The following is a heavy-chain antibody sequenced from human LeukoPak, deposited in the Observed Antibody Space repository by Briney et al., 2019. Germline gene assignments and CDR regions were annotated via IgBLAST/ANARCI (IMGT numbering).Heavy chain of an antibody. D-gene: IGHD3-22*01. CDR3: AKDSERDTMIVVVITTGGFDY. CDR2: ISWSGGST. V-gene: IGHV3-23*01. J-gene: IGHJ4*02. CDR1: GFTFSSYG. Sequence: GGSLRLSCAASGFTFSSYGMSWVRQARGRGLEWVSAISWSGGSTYYADSVNGRFTIPRDNSKNTLYLHMNSLRAEDTAVYYCAKDSERDTMIVVVITTGGFDYWGQGTLVTVSS.